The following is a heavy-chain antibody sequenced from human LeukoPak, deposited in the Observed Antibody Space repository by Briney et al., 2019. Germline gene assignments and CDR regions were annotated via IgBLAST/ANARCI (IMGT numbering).Heavy chain of an antibody. D-gene: IGHD1-26*01. CDR1: GCSISTYY. Sequence: SETLSLTCTVSGCSISTYYWSWIRQPPGKGLEWIGYIHYSGSTNYNPSLKSRVTISVDPSKNQFSLKLTSVTAADTAVYYCARMYGGFAYWGQGTLVTVSS. CDR3: ARMYGGFAY. J-gene: IGHJ4*02. CDR2: IHYSGST. V-gene: IGHV4-59*01.